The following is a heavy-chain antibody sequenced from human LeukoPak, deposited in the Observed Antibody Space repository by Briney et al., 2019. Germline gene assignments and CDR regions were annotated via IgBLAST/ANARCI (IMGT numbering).Heavy chain of an antibody. D-gene: IGHD5-18*01. CDR3: AKAIGGYSYGY. V-gene: IGHV3-23*01. CDR2: ISGSGGST. J-gene: IGHJ4*02. Sequence: PGGSLRLSCAASGFTFSSYAISWVRQAPGKGLEWVSAISGSGGSTYYADSVKGRFTISRDNSKNTLYLQMNSLRAEDTALYYCAKAIGGYSYGYWGQGTLLTVSS. CDR1: GFTFSSYA.